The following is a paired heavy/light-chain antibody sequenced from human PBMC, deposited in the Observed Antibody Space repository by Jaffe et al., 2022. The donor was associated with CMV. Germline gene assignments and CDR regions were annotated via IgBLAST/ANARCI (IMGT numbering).Heavy chain of an antibody. V-gene: IGHV3-23*04. D-gene: IGHD6-13*01. CDR1: GFTFSSYA. Sequence: EVQLVESGGGLVQPGGSLRLSCAASGFTFSSYAMSWVRQAPGKGLEWVSAISGSGGSTYYADSVKGRFTISRDNSKNTLYLQMNSLRAEDTAVYYCAKKIQGEEQLVDYYYYGMDVWGQGTTVTVSS. J-gene: IGHJ6*02. CDR3: AKKIQGEEQLVDYYYYGMDV. CDR2: ISGSGGST.
Light chain of an antibody. J-gene: IGKJ2*01. CDR1: QSLLHSDGKTY. CDR2: EVS. Sequence: DIVMTQTPLSLSVTPGQPASISCKSSQSLLHSDGKTYLYWYLQKPGQSPQLLIYEVSSRFSGVPDRFSGSGSGTDFTLKISRVEAEDVGVYYCMQGIHLPPTFGQGTKLEIK. V-gene: IGKV2-29*02. CDR3: MQGIHLPPT.